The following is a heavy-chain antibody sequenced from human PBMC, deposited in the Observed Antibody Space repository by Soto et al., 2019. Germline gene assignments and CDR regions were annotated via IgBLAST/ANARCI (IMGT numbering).Heavy chain of an antibody. CDR1: GFTFSSYW. J-gene: IGHJ5*01. V-gene: IGHV3-23*01. CDR2: IKQGGGST. D-gene: IGHD3-3*01. CDR3: VKGFHRIFPINWFDP. Sequence: PGGSLRLSCAASGFTFSSYWMSWVRQAPGKGLEWVSAIKQGGGSTYYVDSVKGRFTISRDNSKNTLYLQMNSLRVEDTAVYYCVKGFHRIFPINWFDPWGQGTQVTVSS.